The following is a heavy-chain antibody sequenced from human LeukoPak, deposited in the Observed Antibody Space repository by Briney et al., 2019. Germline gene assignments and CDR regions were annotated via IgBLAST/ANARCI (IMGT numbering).Heavy chain of an antibody. CDR2: INTDGTVT. CDR1: GSTFSKYW. V-gene: IGHV3-74*01. Sequence: GGSLRLSCAASGSTFSKYWMLWIRQAPGKGLESVSRINTDGTVTTYADSVKGRFTVSRDNADNTMFLQMNSVRDEDTAVYYCATKQWLAPPPDSWGQGTPVTVSS. J-gene: IGHJ4*02. CDR3: ATKQWLAPPPDS. D-gene: IGHD6-19*01.